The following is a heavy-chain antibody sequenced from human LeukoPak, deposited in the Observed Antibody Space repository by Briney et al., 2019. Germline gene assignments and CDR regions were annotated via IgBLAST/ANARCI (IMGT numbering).Heavy chain of an antibody. Sequence: PGGSLRLSCAASGFTFSDHYMDWVRQAPGKGLEWVGRTRNKANSYATEYAASVKGRFTISRDDSKNSLYLQMNSLKTEDTAVYYCAAITMVRGPAFDIWGQGTMVTVSS. CDR1: GFTFSDHY. CDR2: TRNKANSYAT. D-gene: IGHD3-10*01. J-gene: IGHJ3*02. V-gene: IGHV3-72*01. CDR3: AAITMVRGPAFDI.